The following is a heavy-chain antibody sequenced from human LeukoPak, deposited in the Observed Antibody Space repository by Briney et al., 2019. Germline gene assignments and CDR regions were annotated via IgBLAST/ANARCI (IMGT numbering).Heavy chain of an antibody. CDR1: GFTFSGYA. CDR2: IYSGGST. V-gene: IGHV3-53*01. CDR3: ARHRLYWFDP. Sequence: PGGSLRLSCAASGFTFSGYAMSWVRQAPGKGLEWVSVIYSGGSTYYADSVKGRFTISRDNSKNTLYLQMNSLRAEDTAVYYCARHRLYWFDPWGQGTLVTVSS. J-gene: IGHJ5*02. D-gene: IGHD3-22*01.